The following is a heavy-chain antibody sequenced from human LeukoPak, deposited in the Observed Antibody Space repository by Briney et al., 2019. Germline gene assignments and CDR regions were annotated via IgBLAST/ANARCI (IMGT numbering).Heavy chain of an antibody. CDR1: GGTFSSYT. CDR2: IIPILGIA. V-gene: IGHV1-69*02. D-gene: IGHD2-2*01. Sequence: SVKVSCKASGGTFSSYTISWVRQAPGQGLEWMGRIIPILGIANYAQKFQGRVTITADKSTSTAYMELSSLRSEDTAVYYCARGSPLNCSSTSCSDASDIWGQGTMVTVSS. CDR3: ARGSPLNCSSTSCSDASDI. J-gene: IGHJ3*02.